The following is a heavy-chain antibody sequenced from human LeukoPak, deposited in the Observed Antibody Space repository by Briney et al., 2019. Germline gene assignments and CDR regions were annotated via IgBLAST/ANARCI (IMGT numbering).Heavy chain of an antibody. V-gene: IGHV1-69*04. D-gene: IGHD6-13*01. Sequence: VASVKVSCKASGGTFSSYAISWVRQAPGQGLEWMGRIIPILGIANYAQKFQGRVTITADKSTSTAYMELSSLRSEDTAVYYCATDAPYIAASKAGVWFDPWGQGTLVTVSS. CDR2: IIPILGIA. CDR3: ATDAPYIAASKAGVWFDP. J-gene: IGHJ5*02. CDR1: GGTFSSYA.